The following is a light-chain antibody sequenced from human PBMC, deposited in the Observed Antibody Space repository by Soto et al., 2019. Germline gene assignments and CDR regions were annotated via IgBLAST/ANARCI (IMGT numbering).Light chain of an antibody. V-gene: IGKV3-15*01. CDR3: QQYNNWRLIT. CDR1: QSVSSN. CDR2: GAS. Sequence: EIVMTQSPATLSVSPGERATLSCRASQSVSSNLGWYQQKPGQAPRLLIYGASTRATGIPARFSGSGSGTEFTLTISSLQSEDFAVYYWQQYNNWRLITFGQGTRLEIK. J-gene: IGKJ5*01.